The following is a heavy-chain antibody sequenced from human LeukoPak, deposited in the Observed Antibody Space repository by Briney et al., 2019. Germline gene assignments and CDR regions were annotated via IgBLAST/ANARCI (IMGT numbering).Heavy chain of an antibody. CDR3: ARDSNTGYDILSWVGGIPGYYFDY. V-gene: IGHV1-2*02. D-gene: IGHD3-9*01. J-gene: IGHJ4*02. Sequence: GASVKVSCKASGYIFTGYYMHWVRQAPGQGLEWMGWINPNSGGTNYAQKFQGRVTMTRDTSISTADMELSRLRSDDTAVYYCARDSNTGYDILSWVGGIPGYYFDYWGQGTLVTVSS. CDR1: GYIFTGYY. CDR2: INPNSGGT.